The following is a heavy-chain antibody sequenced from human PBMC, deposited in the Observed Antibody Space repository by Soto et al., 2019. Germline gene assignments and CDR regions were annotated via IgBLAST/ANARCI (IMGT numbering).Heavy chain of an antibody. V-gene: IGHV4-34*01. Sequence: PSETLSLTCAVYGGSFSGYYWSWIRQPPGKGLEWIGEINHSGSTNYNPSLKSRVTISVDTSKNQFSLKLSSVTAADTAVYYCARKAGRSNIVGATIRWFDPWGQGTLVTVSS. CDR2: INHSGST. D-gene: IGHD1-26*01. CDR1: GGSFSGYY. CDR3: ARKAGRSNIVGATIRWFDP. J-gene: IGHJ5*02.